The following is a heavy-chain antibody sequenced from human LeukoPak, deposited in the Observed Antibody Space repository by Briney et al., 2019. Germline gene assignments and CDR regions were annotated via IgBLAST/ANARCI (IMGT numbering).Heavy chain of an antibody. V-gene: IGHV1-18*01. Sequence: ASVKVSCKTSGFPLTSYGISWVRQAPGQGLEWVGRISGDSGNTQYAQKLQGRVIVTTESSTSTAYMELRSLRSDDTAVYYCARDIGYIVDYWGQGTLVTVSS. CDR2: ISGDSGNT. CDR3: ARDIGYIVDY. CDR1: GFPLTSYG. J-gene: IGHJ4*02. D-gene: IGHD6-13*01.